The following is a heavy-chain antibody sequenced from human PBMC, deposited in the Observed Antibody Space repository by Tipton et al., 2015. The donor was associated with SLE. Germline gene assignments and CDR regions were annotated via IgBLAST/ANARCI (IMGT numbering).Heavy chain of an antibody. CDR1: GGSISSGSYY. CDR2: IYTSGST. J-gene: IGHJ3*02. V-gene: IGHV4-61*02. D-gene: IGHD2-21*01. CDR3: ASHVAGDAFDI. Sequence: LRLSCTVSGGSISSGSYYWSWIRQPAGKGLEWIGRIYTSGSTNYTPSLKSRVTISVDTSKNQFSLKLSSVTAADTAVYYCASHVAGDAFDIWGQGTMVTVSS.